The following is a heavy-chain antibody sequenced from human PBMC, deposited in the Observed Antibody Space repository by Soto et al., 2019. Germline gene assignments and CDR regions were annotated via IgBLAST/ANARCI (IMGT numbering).Heavy chain of an antibody. CDR2: ISSSGSII. CDR3: NSAVDY. CDR1: VFTFSDYD. V-gene: IGHV3-11*01. Sequence: PWVSLRLSCASSVFTFSDYDMSWIRQAPLKGLEWVSYISSSGSIIYYADSLKGRFTISSDNSKNSLYLQINSLRAEDTGVYYCNSAVDYWGQGNLVTVSS. D-gene: IGHD5-18*01. J-gene: IGHJ4*02.